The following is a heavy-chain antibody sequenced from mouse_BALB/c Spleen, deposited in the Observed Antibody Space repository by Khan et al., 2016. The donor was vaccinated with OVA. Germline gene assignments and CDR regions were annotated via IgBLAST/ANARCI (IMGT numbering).Heavy chain of an antibody. J-gene: IGHJ3*01. D-gene: IGHD3-3*01. CDR1: GYSITSDYA. V-gene: IGHV3-2*02. Sequence: EVQLHESGPGLVKPSQSLSLTCTVTGYSITSDYAWNWIRQFPGNKLEWMGYISYSGSTSYHPSLNSRISITRDTSKNQFFLQLNSVTTEDTATYKCARTPTVGDLWFAYWGQGTLVTVSA. CDR2: ISYSGST. CDR3: ARTPTVGDLWFAY.